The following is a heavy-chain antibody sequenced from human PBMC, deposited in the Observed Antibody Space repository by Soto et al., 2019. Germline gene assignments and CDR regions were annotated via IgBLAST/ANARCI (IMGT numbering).Heavy chain of an antibody. Sequence: QVTLKESGPVLVKPTETLTLTCTVSGFSLSDARMGVSWIRQPPGKALEWLAHIFSNDEKSYSTSLKSRLTISKEPSKIQVVLTMAKMDAVDTGTYYCARIQNRFSVSQTGPWGQGTLVTVSS. J-gene: IGHJ5*02. CDR1: GFSLSDARMG. CDR3: ARIQNRFSVSQTGP. D-gene: IGHD1-26*01. CDR2: IFSNDEK. V-gene: IGHV2-26*01.